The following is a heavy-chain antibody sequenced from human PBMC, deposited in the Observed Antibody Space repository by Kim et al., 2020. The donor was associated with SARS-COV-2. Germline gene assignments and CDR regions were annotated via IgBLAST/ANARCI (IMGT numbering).Heavy chain of an antibody. D-gene: IGHD2-15*01. CDR1: GYTFTSYA. V-gene: IGHV7-4-1*02. J-gene: IGHJ5*02. CDR3: ARDGAGWWLLGWFDP. Sequence: ASVKVSCKASGYTFTSYAMNWVRQAPGQGLEWMGWINTNTGNPTYAQGFTGRFVFSLDTSVSTAYLQISSLKAEDTAVYYCARDGAGWWLLGWFDPWGQGTLVTVSS. CDR2: INTNTGNP.